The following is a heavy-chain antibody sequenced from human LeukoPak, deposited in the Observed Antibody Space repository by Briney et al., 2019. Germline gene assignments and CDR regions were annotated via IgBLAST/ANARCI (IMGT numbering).Heavy chain of an antibody. CDR1: GYTFTSYD. Sequence: SVKVSCKASGYTFTSYDINWVRQAPGQGLEWMGGIIPIFGTANYAQEFQGRVTITADESTSTAYMELSSLRSEDTAVYYCARGVSEVVTRYYFDYWGQGTLVTVSS. CDR3: ARGVSEVVTRYYFDY. J-gene: IGHJ4*02. D-gene: IGHD3-22*01. V-gene: IGHV1-69*13. CDR2: IIPIFGTA.